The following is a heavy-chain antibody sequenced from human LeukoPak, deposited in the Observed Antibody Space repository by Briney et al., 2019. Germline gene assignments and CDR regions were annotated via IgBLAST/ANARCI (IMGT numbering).Heavy chain of an antibody. J-gene: IGHJ4*02. V-gene: IGHV3-23*01. D-gene: IGHD3-22*01. CDR1: GFTFSDYY. Sequence: GGSLRLSCAASGFTFSDYYMSWIRQAPGKGLEWVSAISGSGGSTYYADSVKGRFTISRDNSKNTLYLQMNSLRAEDTAVYYCAKDRSYYDSSGYYQIPYWGQGTLVTVSS. CDR2: ISGSGGST. CDR3: AKDRSYYDSSGYYQIPY.